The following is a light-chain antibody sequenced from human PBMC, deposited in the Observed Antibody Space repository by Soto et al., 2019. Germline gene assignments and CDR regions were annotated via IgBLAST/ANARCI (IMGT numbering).Light chain of an antibody. J-gene: IGKJ5*01. CDR2: DAS. CDR1: QDISNY. Sequence: DIQMTQSPSSLSASDGDRVAITCRASQDISNYLNWYQQRPGKAPKLLIYDASNLERGVPSRFSGTRSGTHFTFAITSLQPEDVATYYCQQSDSLPITFGQGTRLEF. V-gene: IGKV1-33*01. CDR3: QQSDSLPIT.